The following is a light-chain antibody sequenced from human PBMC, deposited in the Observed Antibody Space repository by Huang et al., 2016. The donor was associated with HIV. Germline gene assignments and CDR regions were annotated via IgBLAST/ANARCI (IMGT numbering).Light chain of an antibody. Sequence: DIVMTQSPDSLAVSLGERATINCKSSQSLLYSSNNKNYLAWYQQKPGQPPKLLIYWASTRESGVPDRFTGSGSGTVFTLTISSLQAEDVAIYYCQQYYNTPLTFGQGTKLVIK. CDR2: WAS. V-gene: IGKV4-1*01. CDR1: QSLLYSSNNKNY. CDR3: QQYYNTPLT. J-gene: IGKJ2*01.